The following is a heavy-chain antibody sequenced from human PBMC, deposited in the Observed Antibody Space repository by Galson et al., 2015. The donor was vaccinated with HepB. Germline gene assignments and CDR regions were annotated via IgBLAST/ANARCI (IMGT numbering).Heavy chain of an antibody. Sequence: SLRLSCAASGFAFNTNTMQWVRQAPGKGLEWVATISSAGTTQYYADSVKGRFTSSRDNSKNLVYLQMNSLGAEDTAVYYCARDAMGRGSGSYSAFDYWGQGTLVTVSS. D-gene: IGHD1-26*01. CDR3: ARDAMGRGSGSYSAFDY. CDR1: GFAFNTNT. J-gene: IGHJ4*02. CDR2: ISSAGTTQ. V-gene: IGHV3-30-3*01.